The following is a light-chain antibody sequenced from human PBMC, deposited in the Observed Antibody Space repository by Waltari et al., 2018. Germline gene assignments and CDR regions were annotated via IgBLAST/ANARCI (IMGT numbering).Light chain of an antibody. V-gene: IGLV3-21*01. CDR2: YDR. CDR3: QVWDSSTDHWV. CDR1: NIGTNS. Sequence: SYVLTQPLSVSVAPGPTARLTCGGNNIGTNSSHWFQQKPDQAPLLVIYYDRDRPSGIPERISGSKSGNTATLTISRVEAGDEADFYCQVWDSSTDHWVFGGGTKLTVL. J-gene: IGLJ3*02.